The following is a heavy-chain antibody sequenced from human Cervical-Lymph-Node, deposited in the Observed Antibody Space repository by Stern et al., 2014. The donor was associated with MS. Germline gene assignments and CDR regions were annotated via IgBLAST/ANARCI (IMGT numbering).Heavy chain of an antibody. CDR1: GYTFTSYW. CDR2: IFPGGPDI. CDR3: ARQRYFDY. Sequence: EVHLVESGPEVKRPGESLKISCQASGYTFTSYWIGWVRQMPGKGLEWIGIIFPGGPDIRYSPSFQGQATISADKSSSTASLQWNNLKASDTAIYYCARQRYFDYWGQGTLVTVSS. V-gene: IGHV5-51*01. J-gene: IGHJ4*02.